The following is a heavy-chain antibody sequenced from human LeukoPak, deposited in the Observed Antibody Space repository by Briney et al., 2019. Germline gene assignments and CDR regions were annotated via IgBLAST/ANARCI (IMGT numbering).Heavy chain of an antibody. CDR3: ARDRYYYDSSGYYTHYYFDY. D-gene: IGHD3-22*01. CDR2: ISSSSSYI. Sequence: PGGSLRLSCAASGFTFSSYSMNWVRQAPGKGLEWVSSISSSSSYIYYADSVKGRFTISRDNAKNSLYLQMYSLRAEDTAVYYCARDRYYYDSSGYYTHYYFDYWGQGTLVTVSS. J-gene: IGHJ4*02. CDR1: GFTFSSYS. V-gene: IGHV3-21*01.